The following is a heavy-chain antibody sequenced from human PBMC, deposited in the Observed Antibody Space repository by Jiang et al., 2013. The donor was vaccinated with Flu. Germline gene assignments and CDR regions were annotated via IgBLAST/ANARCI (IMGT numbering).Heavy chain of an antibody. CDR2: IYYSGST. D-gene: IGHD6-13*01. CDR3: ARDRVGSRWAFDI. Sequence: LLKPSETLSLTCTVSGGSISSYYWSWIRQPPGKGLEWIGYIYYSGSTNYNPSLKSRVTISVDTSKNQFSLKLSSVTAADTAVYYCARDRVGSRWAFDIWGQGTMVTVSS. CDR1: GGSISSYY. J-gene: IGHJ3*02. V-gene: IGHV4-59*01.